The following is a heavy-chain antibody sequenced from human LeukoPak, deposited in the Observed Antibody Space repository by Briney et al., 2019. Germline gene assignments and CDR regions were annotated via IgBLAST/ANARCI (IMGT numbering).Heavy chain of an antibody. J-gene: IGHJ4*02. CDR1: GFTFSSYG. D-gene: IGHD2-15*01. CDR3: ARNSPAAVEGDEFEH. Sequence: GGSLRLSCAASGFTFSSYGLSWVRQAPGKGLEWVSVVSSGGATTYYADSVKGRFTISRDNSKNTLYLQMNSLRAEDTAIYYCARNSPAAVEGDEFEHWGQGTLVTVSS. CDR2: VSSGGATT. V-gene: IGHV3-23*01.